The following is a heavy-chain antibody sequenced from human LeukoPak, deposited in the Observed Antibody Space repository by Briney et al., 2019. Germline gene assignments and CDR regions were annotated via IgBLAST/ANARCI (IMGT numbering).Heavy chain of an antibody. V-gene: IGHV1-18*01. J-gene: IGHJ4*02. CDR2: ISAYNGNT. CDR1: GYTFTSYG. Sequence: GASVKVSCKASGYTFTSYGISWVRQAPGQGLEWMGWISAYNGNTNYAQKLQGRVTMTTDTSTSTAYMELRSLRSDDTAVYYCARDQESSYYDFWSGRPRPSYYFDYWGQGTLVTVSS. CDR3: ARDQESSYYDFWSGRPRPSYYFDY. D-gene: IGHD3-3*01.